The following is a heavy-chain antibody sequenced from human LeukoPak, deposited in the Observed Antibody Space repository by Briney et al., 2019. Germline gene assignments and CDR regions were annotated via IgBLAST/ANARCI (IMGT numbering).Heavy chain of an antibody. V-gene: IGHV3-7*01. CDR2: IKQDGGEK. J-gene: IGHJ4*02. CDR1: GFTLSSYW. CDR3: ARVGARQVLEY. Sequence: GGSLRLSCAASGFTLSSYWMSWVRQAPGKGLEWVANIKQDGGEKYYLDSVKGRFTVSRDNAKNSLYLQMNSLRAEDTAVYYCARVGARQVLEYWGQGTLVTVSS. D-gene: IGHD4-17*01.